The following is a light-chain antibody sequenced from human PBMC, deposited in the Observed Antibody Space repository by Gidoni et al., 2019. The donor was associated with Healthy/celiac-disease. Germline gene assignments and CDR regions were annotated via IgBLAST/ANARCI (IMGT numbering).Light chain of an antibody. CDR1: QSVLYSSNNKNY. V-gene: IGKV4-1*01. CDR2: CAS. CDR3: QQYYSTPPT. J-gene: IGKJ4*01. Sequence: DIVMTQSPDSLAVSLGERATINCKSSQSVLYSSNNKNYLAWYQQKPGQPPKLLIYCASTRESGVPDRFSGSGSGTDFTLTISSLQAEDVAVYYCQQYYSTPPTFXGXTKVEIK.